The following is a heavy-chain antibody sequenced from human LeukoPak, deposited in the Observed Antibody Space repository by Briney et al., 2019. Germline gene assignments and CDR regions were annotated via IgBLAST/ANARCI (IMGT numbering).Heavy chain of an antibody. CDR1: GFTFSSYA. Sequence: GGSLRLSCSASGFTFSSYAMHWVRQAPGKGLEYVSAISSNGGSTYYADSVKGRFTISRDNSKNTLYLQMSSLRAEDTAVYYCVKDPGRDYGDNGGWFDPWGLGTLVTVSS. CDR3: VKDPGRDYGDNGGWFDP. D-gene: IGHD4-17*01. V-gene: IGHV3-64D*06. CDR2: ISSNGGST. J-gene: IGHJ5*02.